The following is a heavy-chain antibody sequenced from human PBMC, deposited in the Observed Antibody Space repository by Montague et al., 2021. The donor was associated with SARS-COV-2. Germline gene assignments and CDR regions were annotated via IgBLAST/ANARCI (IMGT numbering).Heavy chain of an antibody. Sequence: SETLSLTCTVSGASISSASYYWAWIRQPPGKGLEWIGNIYYSGSTSYNPSLKSRVTISVDTSKNQFSLKLSSVTAADTAVYYCARRRTYGDQRLDSWGQGTLVTVSS. D-gene: IGHD3-10*01. CDR2: IYYSGST. V-gene: IGHV4-39*01. CDR1: GASISSASYY. J-gene: IGHJ4*02. CDR3: ARRRTYGDQRLDS.